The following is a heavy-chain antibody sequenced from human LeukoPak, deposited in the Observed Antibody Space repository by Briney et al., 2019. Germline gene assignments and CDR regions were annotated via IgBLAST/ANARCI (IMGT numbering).Heavy chain of an antibody. CDR1: GGYMNSYY. Sequence: SETLSLTCTVSGGYMNSYYWSWIRQPPGKGLEWIAYIYYNGSTNSNPSLKSRVTISVDTSKNQFSLKLSSVTAADTAVYYCARAKFYCSSTREDCHYYGMDVWGKGTTVTVSS. CDR2: IYYNGST. D-gene: IGHD2-2*01. V-gene: IGHV4-59*01. CDR3: ARAKFYCSSTREDCHYYGMDV. J-gene: IGHJ6*04.